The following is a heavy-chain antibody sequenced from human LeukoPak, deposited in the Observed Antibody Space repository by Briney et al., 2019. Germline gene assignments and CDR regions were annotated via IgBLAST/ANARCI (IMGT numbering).Heavy chain of an antibody. V-gene: IGHV3-21*01. CDR1: GFTFSSYS. Sequence: GGSLRLSCAASGFTFSSYSMNWVRQAPGKGLEWVSSISSSSSYIYYADSVKGRFTISRDNAKNSLYLQMNSLRAEDTAVYYCARDWGNLAFDIWGQGTMVTVSS. CDR2: ISSSSSYI. CDR3: ARDWGNLAFDI. J-gene: IGHJ3*02. D-gene: IGHD3-16*01.